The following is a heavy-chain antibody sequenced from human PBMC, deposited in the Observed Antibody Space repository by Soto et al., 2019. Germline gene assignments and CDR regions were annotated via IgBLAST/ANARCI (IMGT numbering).Heavy chain of an antibody. V-gene: IGHV1-18*01. CDR1: GYTFTSYG. CDR3: ARYRGYSGYDFGGNYYYYGMDV. Sequence: QVQLVQSGAEVKKPGASVKVSCKASGYTFTSYGISWVRQAPGQGLEWMGWISAYNGNTNYAQKLQGRVTMTTDTPTSTADMELRGLRSDDTAVYYCARYRGYSGYDFGGNYYYYGMDVWGQGTTVTVSS. CDR2: ISAYNGNT. J-gene: IGHJ6*02. D-gene: IGHD5-12*01.